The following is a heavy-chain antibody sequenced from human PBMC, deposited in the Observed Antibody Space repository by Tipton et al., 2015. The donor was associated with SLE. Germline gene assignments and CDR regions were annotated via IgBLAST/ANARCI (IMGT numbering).Heavy chain of an antibody. CDR2: MFGGGSST. V-gene: IGHV3-23*03. CDR1: GFTFSNYW. D-gene: IGHD7-27*01. Sequence: VQLVQSGGGLVQPGGSLRLSCAASGFTFSNYWMTWVRQAPGKGLEWVSVMFGGGSSTYYADSVKGRFTVSRDNSKSTVYLQMNSLTVEDMAVYYCAKGSPKWGGFGSWGQGTLVTVSS. J-gene: IGHJ4*02. CDR3: AKGSPKWGGFGS.